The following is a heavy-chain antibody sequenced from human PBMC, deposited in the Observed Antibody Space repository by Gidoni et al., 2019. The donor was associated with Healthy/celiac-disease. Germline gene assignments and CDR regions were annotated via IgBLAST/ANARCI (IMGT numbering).Heavy chain of an antibody. D-gene: IGHD4-17*01. V-gene: IGHV1-58*02. CDR3: AAVLLGGDYGDYYGMDV. J-gene: IGHJ6*02. CDR2: IVVGSGNT. Sequence: QMPLVQSGPEVKKPGTSVKVSCKASGFTFTSSAMQWVRQARGQRLEWIGWIVVGSGNTNYAQKFQERVTITRDMSTSTAYMELSSLRSEDTAVYYCAAVLLGGDYGDYYGMDVWGQGTTVTVSS. CDR1: GFTFTSSA.